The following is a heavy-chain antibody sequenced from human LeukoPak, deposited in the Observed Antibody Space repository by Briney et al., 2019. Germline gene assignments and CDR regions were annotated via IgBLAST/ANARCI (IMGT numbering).Heavy chain of an antibody. CDR3: AKGDDFSPDANRWDY. D-gene: IGHD3-3*01. Sequence: PRWSLTLSCPASGFTLSSYAMHWVRQAPGKGLEWVAAISYDGSNKYYADCVKGRFTISRENSKNTLYLQMNSLRDEDTALYYCAKGDDFSPDANRWDYWGQGTLVTVSS. J-gene: IGHJ4*02. V-gene: IGHV3-30-3*01. CDR2: ISYDGSNK. CDR1: GFTLSSYA.